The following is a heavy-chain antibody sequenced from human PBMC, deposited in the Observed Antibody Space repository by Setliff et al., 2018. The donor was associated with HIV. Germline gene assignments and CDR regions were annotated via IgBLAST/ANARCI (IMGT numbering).Heavy chain of an antibody. J-gene: IGHJ6*02. Sequence: GGSLRLSCAASGLTFSSHGMHWVRQAPGKGLEWVAFIRYDGSNKYYADSVKGRFTISRDNSKNTLYLQMNSLRAEDTAVYYCAKDWKVWFGELSQGYYYGMDVWGQGTTVTVSS. CDR3: AKDWKVWFGELSQGYYYGMDV. D-gene: IGHD3-10*01. V-gene: IGHV3-30*02. CDR2: IRYDGSNK. CDR1: GLTFSSHG.